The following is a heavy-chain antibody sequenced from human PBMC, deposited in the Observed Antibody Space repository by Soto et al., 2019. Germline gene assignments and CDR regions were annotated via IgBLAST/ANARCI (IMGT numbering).Heavy chain of an antibody. V-gene: IGHV3-48*01. CDR1: GFTFSSYS. D-gene: IGHD3-22*01. J-gene: IGHJ4*02. CDR2: ISSSSSTI. Sequence: EVQLVESGGGLVQPGGSLRLSCAASGFTFSSYSMNWVRQAPGKGLERVSYISSSSSTIYYADSVKGRFTISRDNAKNSLYLQMNSLRAEDTAVYYCARGAYYYDSSGLSYWGQGTLVTVSS. CDR3: ARGAYYYDSSGLSY.